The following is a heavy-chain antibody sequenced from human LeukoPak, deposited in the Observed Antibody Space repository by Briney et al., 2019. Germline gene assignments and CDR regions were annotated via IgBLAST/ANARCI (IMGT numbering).Heavy chain of an antibody. CDR2: IYYSGST. J-gene: IGHJ2*01. V-gene: IGHV4-59*01. Sequence: KTSETLSLTCTVSGGSIRNYYWSWIRQPPGKGLEWIGYIYYSGSTNYNPSLKSRVTISVDTSKNQFSLKLSSVTAADTAVYYCARVYYSSSYYYWYFDLWGRGTLATVSS. D-gene: IGHD6-13*01. CDR3: ARVYYSSSYYYWYFDL. CDR1: GGSIRNYY.